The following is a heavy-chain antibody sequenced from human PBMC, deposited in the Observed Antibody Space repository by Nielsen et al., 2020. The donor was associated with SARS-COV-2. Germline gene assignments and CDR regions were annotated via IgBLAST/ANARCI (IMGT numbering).Heavy chain of an antibody. CDR2: ISGNGENI. CDR1: GFTFIYYE. V-gene: IGHV3-48*03. J-gene: IGHJ4*02. D-gene: IGHD2-2*01. CDR3: AREQRTSGFDY. Sequence: GESLKISCSASGFTFIYYEMNWVRQAPGQGLEWVSYISGNGENIDYADFVEGRFTLSRGNAENSLYLQLNSLRAEDTALYYCAREQRTSGFDYWGQGILVTVSP.